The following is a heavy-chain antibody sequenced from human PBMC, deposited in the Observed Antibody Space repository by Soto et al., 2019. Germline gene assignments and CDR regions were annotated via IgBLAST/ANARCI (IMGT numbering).Heavy chain of an antibody. J-gene: IGHJ6*02. CDR1: GGTFSSYA. D-gene: IGHD2-2*02. Sequence: SVKVSCKASGGTFSSYAISWVRQAPGQGLEWMGGITPIFGTANYAQKFQGRVTITADESTSTAYMELSSLRSEDTAVYYCAIGYCSSTSCYKTWSIPYYGMDVWGQGTTVTVSS. V-gene: IGHV1-69*13. CDR3: AIGYCSSTSCYKTWSIPYYGMDV. CDR2: ITPIFGTA.